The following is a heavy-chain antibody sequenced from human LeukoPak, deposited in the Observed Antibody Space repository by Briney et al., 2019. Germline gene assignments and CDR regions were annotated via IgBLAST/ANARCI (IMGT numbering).Heavy chain of an antibody. CDR3: ATDLYLYDNSGENAGWFDP. V-gene: IGHV1-24*01. D-gene: IGHD3-22*01. CDR1: GYTLTELS. CDR2: FDPEDAKT. Sequence: ASVKVSCKVSGYTLTELSMHWVRQAPGKGLEWMGGFDPEDAKTIYAQKFQGRVTMTEDTSTDTAYMELSSLRSEDTAVYYCATDLYLYDNSGENAGWFDPWGQGTLVTVSS. J-gene: IGHJ5*02.